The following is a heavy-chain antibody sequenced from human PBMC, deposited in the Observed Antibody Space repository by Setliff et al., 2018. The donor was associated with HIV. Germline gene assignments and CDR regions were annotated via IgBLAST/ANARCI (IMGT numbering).Heavy chain of an antibody. Sequence: PSETLSLTCAVYGGSLSGYYWSWVRQSPGRGLEWIGEINQSGNTNFNPSLKSRLIISVDTSKSQFSLKLTSVTAADTALYYCAREGGQGYSGSGSFYHRNLGLWGRGTLVTVSS. CDR3: AREGGQGYSGSGSFYHRNLGL. D-gene: IGHD3-10*01. CDR2: INQSGNT. J-gene: IGHJ2*01. V-gene: IGHV4-34*01. CDR1: GGSLSGYY.